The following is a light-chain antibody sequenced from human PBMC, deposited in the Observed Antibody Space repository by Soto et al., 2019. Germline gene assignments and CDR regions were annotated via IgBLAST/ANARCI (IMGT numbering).Light chain of an antibody. CDR2: AAS. CDR1: QGISNY. J-gene: IGKJ5*01. V-gene: IGKV1-27*01. Sequence: DIQMTQSPSSLSASVGDSVTITCRASQGISNYLAWYQQKPGKAPKLLIFAASTLQSGVPSRFSGSGSGTDFTLTISSLQPEDVATYYCQKYNSARSITFGQGTRLEIK. CDR3: QKYNSARSIT.